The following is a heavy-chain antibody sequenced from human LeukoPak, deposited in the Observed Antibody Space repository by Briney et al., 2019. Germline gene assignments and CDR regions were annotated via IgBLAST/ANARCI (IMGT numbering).Heavy chain of an antibody. Sequence: GASVKVSCKASGYTFTSYHMHWVRQAPGQGLEWMGKINPSGGSTSYAQKFQGRVTMTRDTSTSTVYMELSSLRSEDTAVYYCARDGNYDSSGYYFDYWGQGTLVTVSS. V-gene: IGHV1-46*01. CDR2: INPSGGST. D-gene: IGHD3-22*01. J-gene: IGHJ4*02. CDR3: ARDGNYDSSGYYFDY. CDR1: GYTFTSYH.